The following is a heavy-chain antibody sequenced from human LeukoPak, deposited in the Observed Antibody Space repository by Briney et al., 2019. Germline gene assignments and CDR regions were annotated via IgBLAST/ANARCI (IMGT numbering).Heavy chain of an antibody. Sequence: SVKVSCKTSGGTFSSYAISWVRQAPGQGLEWMGRIIPMFGTANYAQKFQGRVTITTDASTSTAYMELSRLRSEDTAVYYCARDSGYSYGFNWFDPWGQGTLVTVSS. J-gene: IGHJ5*02. CDR2: IIPMFGTA. CDR3: ARDSGYSYGFNWFDP. D-gene: IGHD5-18*01. CDR1: GGTFSSYA. V-gene: IGHV1-69*05.